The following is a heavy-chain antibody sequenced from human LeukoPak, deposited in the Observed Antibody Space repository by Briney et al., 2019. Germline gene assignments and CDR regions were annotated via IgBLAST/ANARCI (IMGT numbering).Heavy chain of an antibody. CDR2: ISDSGGST. J-gene: IGHJ4*02. V-gene: IGHV3-23*01. CDR1: GFTFSNYA. CDR3: ARAGAIS. Sequence: GSLRLSCAASGFTFSNYAMSWVRQGPGKGLEWVSSISDSGGSTYYADSEKGRFTISRDNTKNTLFLQMNSLRAEHTAIYYCARAGAISWGQGTLVTVSS. D-gene: IGHD3-10*01.